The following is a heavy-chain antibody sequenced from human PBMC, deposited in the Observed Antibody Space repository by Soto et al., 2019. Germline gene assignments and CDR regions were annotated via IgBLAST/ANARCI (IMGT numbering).Heavy chain of an antibody. V-gene: IGHV4-39*01. CDR2: IYYSGST. D-gene: IGHD3-9*01. CDR3: ARHDWAKPFDY. Sequence: QLQLQESGPGLVKPSETLSLTCTVSGGSISSSSYYWGWIRQPPGKGLEWIGSIYYSGSTYYNPSPKSRVTISVDTSKNQFSLKLSSVTAADPAVYYCARHDWAKPFDYWGQGTLVTVSS. J-gene: IGHJ4*02. CDR1: GGSISSSSYY.